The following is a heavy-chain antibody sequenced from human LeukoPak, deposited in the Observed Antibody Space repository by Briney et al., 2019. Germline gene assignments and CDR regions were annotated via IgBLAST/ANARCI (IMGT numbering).Heavy chain of an antibody. CDR1: GYTFTGYY. V-gene: IGHV1-2*02. Sequence: GASVKVSCKASGYTFTGYYMHWVRQAPGQGLEWMGWINPNSGGTNYAQKFQGRVTMTRDTSISTAYMELSRLRSDDTAVYYCARGSVLMVYAPHDYWGQGTLVTVSS. D-gene: IGHD2-8*01. CDR2: INPNSGGT. CDR3: ARGSVLMVYAPHDY. J-gene: IGHJ4*02.